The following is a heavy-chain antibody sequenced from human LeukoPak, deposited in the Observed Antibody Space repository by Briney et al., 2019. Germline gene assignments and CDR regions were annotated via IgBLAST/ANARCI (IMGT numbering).Heavy chain of an antibody. CDR3: ARVHAYCSSTSCWGGYYYMDV. D-gene: IGHD2-2*01. J-gene: IGHJ6*03. V-gene: IGHV4-4*07. CDR2: IYTSGST. CDR1: GGSISSYY. Sequence: PSETLSLTCTVSGGSISSYYWSWIRQPAGKGLEWIGRIYTSGSTNYNPSLKSRVTMSVDTSKNQFSLKLSSVTAADTAVYYCARVHAYCSSTSCWGGYYYMDVWGKGTTVTVSS.